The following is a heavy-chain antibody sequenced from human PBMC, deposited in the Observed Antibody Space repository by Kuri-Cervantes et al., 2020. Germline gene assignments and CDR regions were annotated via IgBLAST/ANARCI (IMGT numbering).Heavy chain of an antibody. J-gene: IGHJ6*03. D-gene: IGHD3-10*01. CDR2: IIPIFGTA. V-gene: IGHV1-69*06. Sequence: SVKVSCKASGGTFSSYAISWVRQAPGQGLEWMGGIIPIFGTANYAQKFQGRVTITADKSTSTAYMELSSLRSEDTAVYYCARAPMGPPGDYYYYYYMDVWGKGTTVTVSS. CDR1: GGTFSSYA. CDR3: ARAPMGPPGDYYYYYYMDV.